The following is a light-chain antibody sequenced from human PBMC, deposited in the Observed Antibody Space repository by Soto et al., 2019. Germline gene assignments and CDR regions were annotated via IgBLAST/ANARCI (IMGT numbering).Light chain of an antibody. CDR1: SSDVGDYNY. V-gene: IGLV2-14*01. CDR3: SSYTSSGTHV. Sequence: QSALTQPASVSGSPGQSITISCTGTSSDVGDYNYVSWYQQHPGKAPRLIIYEVSNRPSGVSNRFSGSKSGNTASLTISGLQAEDEADYYCSSYTSSGTHVFGTGTKLTVL. CDR2: EVS. J-gene: IGLJ1*01.